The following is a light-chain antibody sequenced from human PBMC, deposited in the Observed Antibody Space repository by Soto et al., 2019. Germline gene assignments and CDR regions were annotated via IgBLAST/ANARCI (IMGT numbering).Light chain of an antibody. Sequence: DIQMTQSPSTLSASVGVRVTITCRASQSISSWLAWYQQKPGKAPKLLIYDASSLESGVPSRFSGSGTGTEFTPTISSLQPDDFATCYCQQYNSYPWTFGQGTKVEIK. CDR3: QQYNSYPWT. CDR1: QSISSW. CDR2: DAS. V-gene: IGKV1-5*01. J-gene: IGKJ1*01.